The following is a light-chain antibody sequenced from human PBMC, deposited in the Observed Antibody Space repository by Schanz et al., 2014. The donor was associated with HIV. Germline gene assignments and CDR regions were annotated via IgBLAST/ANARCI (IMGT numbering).Light chain of an antibody. CDR2: EVN. V-gene: IGLV2-23*02. J-gene: IGLJ3*02. Sequence: QSALTQPASVSGSPGQSITISCTGTSSDVGNYLLVSWYQQHPGKAPKLMIYEVNKRPSGVSNRFSGSKSGNTASLTVSGLQAEDEGDYFCSSYEGNNILVFGGGTKLTVL. CDR1: SSDVGNYLL. CDR3: SSYEGNNILV.